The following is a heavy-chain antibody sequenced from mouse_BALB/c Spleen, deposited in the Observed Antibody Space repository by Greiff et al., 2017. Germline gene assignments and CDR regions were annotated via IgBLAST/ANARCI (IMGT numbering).Heavy chain of an antibody. CDR1: GFTFSSFG. J-gene: IGHJ4*01. V-gene: IGHV5-17*02. Sequence: EVKLQESGGGLVQPGGSRKLSCAASGFTFSSFGMHWVRQAPEKGLEWVAYISSGSSTIYYADTVKGRFTISRDNPKNTLFLQMTSLRSEDTAMYYCARRGAHYSYAMDYWGQGTSVTVSS. D-gene: IGHD1-2*01. CDR2: ISSGSSTI. CDR3: ARRGAHYSYAMDY.